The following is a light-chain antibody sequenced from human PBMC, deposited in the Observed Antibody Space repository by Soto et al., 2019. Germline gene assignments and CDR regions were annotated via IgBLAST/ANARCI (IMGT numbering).Light chain of an antibody. CDR2: DAS. V-gene: IGKV3-11*01. J-gene: IGKJ5*01. Sequence: EIVLSQSPAALSLSPRERATLSCRASQSVSSYLLWYQQKPGQAPRLLIYDASNRASGTPARLSGSGSETDFTLTISSLEPEDFAVYYCQHRMNWPLTFGQGTRLEIK. CDR3: QHRMNWPLT. CDR1: QSVSSY.